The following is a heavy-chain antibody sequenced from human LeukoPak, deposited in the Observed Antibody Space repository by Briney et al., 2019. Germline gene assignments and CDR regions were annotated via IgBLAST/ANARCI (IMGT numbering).Heavy chain of an antibody. CDR3: ARYYYDSSGYYYGYFDY. D-gene: IGHD3-22*01. Sequence: SETLSLTCTVSGGSISSYYWSWIRQPAGKGLEWIGRIHASGTTNYNPSLKSRVTISVDTSKNQFSLKLSSVTAADTAVYYCARYYYDSSGYYYGYFDYWGQGTLVTVSS. V-gene: IGHV4-4*07. CDR1: GGSISSYY. J-gene: IGHJ4*02. CDR2: IHASGTT.